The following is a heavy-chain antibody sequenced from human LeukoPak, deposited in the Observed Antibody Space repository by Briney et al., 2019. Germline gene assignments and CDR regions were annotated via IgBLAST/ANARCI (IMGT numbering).Heavy chain of an antibody. V-gene: IGHV4-4*02. CDR1: GGSISSSNW. J-gene: IGHJ4*02. D-gene: IGHD6-6*01. CDR2: IYHSGST. Sequence: SGTLSLTCAVSGGSISSSNWWSWVRQPPGKGLEWIGEIYHSGSTNYNPPLKSRVTISVDKSKNQFSLKLSSVTAADTAVYYCARRIEARPYPANFDYWGQGTLVTVSS. CDR3: ARRIEARPYPANFDY.